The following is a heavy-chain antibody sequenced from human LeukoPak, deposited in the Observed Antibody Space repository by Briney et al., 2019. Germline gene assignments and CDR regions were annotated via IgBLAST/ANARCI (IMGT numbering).Heavy chain of an antibody. CDR2: IIPIFGTA. CDR3: AATRHCSSTSCRHFDY. J-gene: IGHJ4*02. CDR1: GGTFSSYA. Sequence: SVKVSCKASGGTFSSYAISWVRQAPGQGLEWMGGIIPIFGTANYAQKFQGRVTITTDESTSTAYMELSSLRSEDTAVYYCAATRHCSSTSCRHFDYWGQGTLITVSS. V-gene: IGHV1-69*05. D-gene: IGHD2-2*01.